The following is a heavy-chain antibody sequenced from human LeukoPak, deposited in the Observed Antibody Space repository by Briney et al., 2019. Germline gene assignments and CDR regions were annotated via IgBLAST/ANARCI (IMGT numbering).Heavy chain of an antibody. J-gene: IGHJ6*03. CDR1: GFTFDEYT. CDR3: AKGAAAGYHYYYMDV. D-gene: IGHD6-13*01. CDR2: ISWDGGST. V-gene: IGHV3-43*01. Sequence: GGSLRLSCAASGFTFDEYTMHWVRQAPGKGLEWVSLISWDGGSTYYADSVKGRFTISRDNSKNSLYLQMNSLRTEDTALYYCAKGAAAGYHYYYMDVWGKGTTVTVSS.